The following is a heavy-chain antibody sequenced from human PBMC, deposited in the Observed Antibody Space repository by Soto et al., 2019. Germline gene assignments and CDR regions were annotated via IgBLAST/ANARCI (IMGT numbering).Heavy chain of an antibody. CDR3: AHTPITMLRGVEFDS. CDR2: IYWDDNK. D-gene: IGHD3-10*01. V-gene: IGHV2-5*02. J-gene: IGHJ4*02. CDR1: GFSLSTSGVG. Sequence: QITLKESGPTLVKPTQTLTLTCTFSGFSLSTSGVGVGWIRQPPGKALEWLAVIYWDDNKRYSPSLKSRLTITKDTSKHQVILTMTNMDPVDTATYYCAHTPITMLRGVEFDSWGQGTLVTVSS.